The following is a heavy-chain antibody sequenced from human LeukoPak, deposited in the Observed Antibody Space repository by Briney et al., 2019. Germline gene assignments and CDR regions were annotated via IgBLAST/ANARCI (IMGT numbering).Heavy chain of an antibody. J-gene: IGHJ5*02. CDR2: VFNNGYT. CDR3: ARSIGWSGLDP. CDR1: GAYIISGLDF. V-gene: IGHV4-61*02. D-gene: IGHD6-19*01. Sequence: SETLSLTCNVSGAYIISGLDFYTWIRQPDGKGLQWIGRVFNNGYTDYSPSFKSRVTISVETSKSQFSLRLTSVTAADTAVYYCARSIGWSGLDPWVQATLVTVSS.